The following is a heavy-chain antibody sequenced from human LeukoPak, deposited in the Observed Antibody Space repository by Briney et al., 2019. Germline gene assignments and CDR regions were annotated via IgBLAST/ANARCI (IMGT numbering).Heavy chain of an antibody. Sequence: SQTLSLTCAISGDXVSSNSTGWNWIRQSPSRGLEWLGRTYYRSKWFSDYAVSVKSRITINPDTSKNQFSLQLNFVTPEDTAVYYCASFRSVAGFDYWGQGTLVTVSS. CDR3: ASFRSVAGFDY. V-gene: IGHV6-1*01. J-gene: IGHJ4*02. CDR2: TYYRSKWFS. CDR1: GDXVSSNSTG.